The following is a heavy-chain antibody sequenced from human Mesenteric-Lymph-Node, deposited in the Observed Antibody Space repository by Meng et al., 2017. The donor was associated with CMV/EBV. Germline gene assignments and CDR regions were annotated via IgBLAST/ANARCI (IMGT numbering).Heavy chain of an antibody. Sequence: ASVKVSCKASGYPFTTYGITWVRQAPGQGPEWMGWVTTYSGNTNYAQKFQGRVTMTTEPSTSTVYMELRSLRSDDTALYFCAKALLSSGLYGYDSWGQGTLVTVSS. CDR3: AKALLSSGLYGYDS. CDR1: GYPFTTYG. D-gene: IGHD6-19*01. CDR2: VTTYSGNT. V-gene: IGHV1-18*01. J-gene: IGHJ4*02.